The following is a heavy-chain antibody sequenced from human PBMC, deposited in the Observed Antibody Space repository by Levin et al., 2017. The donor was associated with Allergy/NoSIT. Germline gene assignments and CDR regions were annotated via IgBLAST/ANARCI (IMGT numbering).Heavy chain of an antibody. CDR2: IYSSGKT. Sequence: SETLSLTCTVSGGSISSSTYYWGWIRQPPGKGLEWIGSIYSSGKTYYNPSLKSRVTISVDTARNQFSLKLSSVTAADTAVYYCACPAQGYQVTRFDYWGQGTLVTVSS. D-gene: IGHD2-15*01. CDR3: ACPAQGYQVTRFDY. J-gene: IGHJ4*02. V-gene: IGHV4-39*01. CDR1: GGSISSSTYY.